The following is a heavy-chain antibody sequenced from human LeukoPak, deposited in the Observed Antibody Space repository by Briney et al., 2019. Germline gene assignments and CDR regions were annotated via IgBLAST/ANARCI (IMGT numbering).Heavy chain of an antibody. V-gene: IGHV4-59*01. Sequence: PSETLSLTCTVSGDSFSRFYWTWIRQPPGKGLEWIGYMFYSGSTNYNPSLKSRVTISVDTSKKQFSLKVSSVTAADTAVYYCARGGSGWLFDYWGQGTLVTVSS. J-gene: IGHJ4*02. CDR2: MFYSGST. D-gene: IGHD6-19*01. CDR1: GDSFSRFY. CDR3: ARGGSGWLFDY.